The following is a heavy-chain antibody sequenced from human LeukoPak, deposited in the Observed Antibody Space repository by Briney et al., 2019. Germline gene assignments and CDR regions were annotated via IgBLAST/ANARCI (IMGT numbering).Heavy chain of an antibody. Sequence: PGGSLRLSCAASGFTFSNAWMSWIRQAPGKGLEWVSYISRIPGITYYADSVKGRFTISSDNAKNSLYLQMNSLRAEDTAVYYCAIVDPDSFDIWGQGTMVTVSS. J-gene: IGHJ3*02. CDR2: ISRIPGIT. V-gene: IGHV3-11*01. CDR3: AIVDPDSFDI. CDR1: GFTFSNAW. D-gene: IGHD2-21*02.